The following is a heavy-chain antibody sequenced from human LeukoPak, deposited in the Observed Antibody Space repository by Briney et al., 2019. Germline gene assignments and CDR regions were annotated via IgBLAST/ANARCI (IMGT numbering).Heavy chain of an antibody. Sequence: SETLSLTCTVSGYSISSGYYWGWIRQPPGKGLEWIGRIYTSGSTNYNPSLKSRVTMSVDTSKNQFSLKLSSVTAADTAVYYCARREGYYDSSGYFSLGGFDPWGQGTLVTVSS. CDR3: ARREGYYDSSGYFSLGGFDP. J-gene: IGHJ5*02. V-gene: IGHV4-38-2*02. CDR1: GYSISSGYY. D-gene: IGHD3-22*01. CDR2: IYTSGST.